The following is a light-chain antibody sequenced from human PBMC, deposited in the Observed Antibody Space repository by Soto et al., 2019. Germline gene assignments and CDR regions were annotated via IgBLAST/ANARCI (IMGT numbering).Light chain of an antibody. Sequence: DIQMTQSPSTLSASVGDRVTITCRASQSISNWLAWYQEKPGKAPKVLIYDASRLESGVPSRFSGSGSGTEFTLTISSLQPDDFATYYCQQYNSYSQTFGQGTKV. CDR2: DAS. V-gene: IGKV1-5*01. CDR3: QQYNSYSQT. CDR1: QSISNW. J-gene: IGKJ1*01.